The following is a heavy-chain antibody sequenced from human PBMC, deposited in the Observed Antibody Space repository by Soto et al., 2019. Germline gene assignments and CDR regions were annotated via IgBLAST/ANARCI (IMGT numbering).Heavy chain of an antibody. D-gene: IGHD1-1*01. Sequence: SPTLSLTCAISGDSVSSNSAAWNWIRQSPSRGLEWLGRTYYRSKWYNDYSVSVTSRITINPATSNNQFSLQLNSVSPEDTAMYYCARVREPDDQNSEYYFDYWGQGTLVTVSS. CDR2: TYYRSKWYN. CDR3: ARVREPDDQNSEYYFDY. V-gene: IGHV6-1*01. J-gene: IGHJ4*02. CDR1: GDSVSSNSAA.